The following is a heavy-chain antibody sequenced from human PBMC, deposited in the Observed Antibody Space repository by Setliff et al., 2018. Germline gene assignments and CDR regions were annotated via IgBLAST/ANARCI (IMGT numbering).Heavy chain of an antibody. V-gene: IGHV3-48*03. J-gene: IGHJ4*02. CDR2: LNNDGTTI. CDR3: VRDTTSGWMLTN. D-gene: IGHD6-25*01. CDR1: GFTFDDYA. Sequence: GGSLRLSCAASGFTFDDYAMHWVRQAPGKGLEWISYLNNDGTTIYYADSVRGRFTISRDNARDSLYLQMNSLRAEDAAVYYCVRDTTSGWMLTNWGQGTLVTVS.